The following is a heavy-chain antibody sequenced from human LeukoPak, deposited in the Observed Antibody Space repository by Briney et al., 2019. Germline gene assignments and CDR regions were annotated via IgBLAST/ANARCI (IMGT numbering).Heavy chain of an antibody. J-gene: IGHJ4*02. CDR2: IGYSGDKS. D-gene: IGHD1-1*01. CDR1: GIPFTSYA. V-gene: IGHV3-23*01. CDR3: ANAHNSDGPYDY. Sequence: PGGSLRLSCAASGIPFTSYAMRWVRQAPGKGLEWVASIGYSGDKSHYADSVKGRFTISRDNSRDTLFLQMNSLRADGTATYFCANAHNSDGPYDYGGQGTLVTVSS.